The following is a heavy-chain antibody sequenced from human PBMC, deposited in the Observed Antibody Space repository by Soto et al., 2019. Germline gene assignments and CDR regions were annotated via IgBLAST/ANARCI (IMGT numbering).Heavy chain of an antibody. CDR1: GFTFDDYA. J-gene: IGHJ4*02. Sequence: GGSLRLSCAASGFTFDDYAMHWVRQAPGKGLEWVSGISWNSGSIGYADSVKGRFTISRDNAKNSLYLQMNSLRAEDTALYYCAKDHTPNYDFSFDYWGQGTLVTVSS. D-gene: IGHD3-3*01. CDR3: AKDHTPNYDFSFDY. CDR2: ISWNSGSI. V-gene: IGHV3-9*01.